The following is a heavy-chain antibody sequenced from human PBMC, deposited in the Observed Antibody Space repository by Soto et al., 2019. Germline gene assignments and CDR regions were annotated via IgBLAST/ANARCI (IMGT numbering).Heavy chain of an antibody. V-gene: IGHV1-18*01. CDR2: ISAYNGNT. Sequence: QVQLVQSGAEVKKPGASVKVSCKASGYTFTSYCISWVRQAPGQGLEWMGWISAYNGNTNYAQKLQGRVTMTTDTSTRTAYMELRSLRSDDTAVYYCARDRPNGYCSGGSCYGWDYFDYWGQGTLVTVS. J-gene: IGHJ4*02. D-gene: IGHD2-15*01. CDR3: ARDRPNGYCSGGSCYGWDYFDY. CDR1: GYTFTSYC.